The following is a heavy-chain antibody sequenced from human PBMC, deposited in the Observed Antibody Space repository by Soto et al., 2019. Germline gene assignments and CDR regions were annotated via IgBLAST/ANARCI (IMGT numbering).Heavy chain of an antibody. J-gene: IGHJ4*02. D-gene: IGHD3-22*01. V-gene: IGHV3-23*01. CDR1: GFTFSSYA. CDR3: AKSSYDSSGYYYPHFDY. Sequence: GGSLRFSCAASGFTFSSYAMSWVRQAPGKGLEWVSAISGSGGSTYYADSVKGRFTISRDNSKNTLYLQMNSLRAEDTAVYYCAKSSYDSSGYYYPHFDYWGQGTLVTVSS. CDR2: ISGSGGST.